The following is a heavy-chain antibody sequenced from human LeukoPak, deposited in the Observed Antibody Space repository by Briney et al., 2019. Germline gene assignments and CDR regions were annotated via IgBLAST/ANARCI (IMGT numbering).Heavy chain of an antibody. CDR1: GFTFSSYA. Sequence: GGSLRLSCAASGFTFSSYAVSWVRQAPGKGLEWVSAISGSGGSTYYADSVKGRFTISRDNSKNTLYLQMNSLRAEDTAVYYCAKPYDSSGYYYSLPDYWGQGTLVTVSS. D-gene: IGHD3-22*01. V-gene: IGHV3-23*01. CDR3: AKPYDSSGYYYSLPDY. J-gene: IGHJ4*02. CDR2: ISGSGGST.